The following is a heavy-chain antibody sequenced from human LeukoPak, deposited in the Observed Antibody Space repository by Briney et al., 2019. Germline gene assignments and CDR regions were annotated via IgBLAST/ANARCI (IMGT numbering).Heavy chain of an antibody. CDR3: ARGGVGYCSSTSCYPFDY. CDR1: GGSISSYY. V-gene: IGHV4-4*07. D-gene: IGHD2-2*01. J-gene: IGHJ4*02. CDR2: IYTSGST. Sequence: SETLSLTCTVSGGSISSYYWSWIRQPAGKGLEWIGRIYTSGSTNYNPSLKSRVTISVDTSKNQFSLKLSSVTAADTAVYYCARGGVGYCSSTSCYPFDYWGQGTLVTVSS.